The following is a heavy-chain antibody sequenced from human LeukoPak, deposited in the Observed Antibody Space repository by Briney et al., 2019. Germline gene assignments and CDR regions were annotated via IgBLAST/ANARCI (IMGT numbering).Heavy chain of an antibody. CDR3: ARDPRPIAARTHIDY. Sequence: GGSLRLSCAASGFTFSDYYMSWIRQAPGKGLEWVSYISSSGSTIYYADSVKGRFTISRDNAKNSLYLQMNSLRAEDTAVYYCARDPRPIAARTHIDYWGQGTLVTVSS. CDR2: ISSSGSTI. D-gene: IGHD6-6*01. CDR1: GFTFSDYY. V-gene: IGHV3-11*04. J-gene: IGHJ4*02.